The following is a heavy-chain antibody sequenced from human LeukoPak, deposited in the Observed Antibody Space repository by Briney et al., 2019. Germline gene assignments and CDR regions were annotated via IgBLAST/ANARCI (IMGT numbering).Heavy chain of an antibody. CDR3: ARLYDSSGYYERDFDY. D-gene: IGHD3-22*01. J-gene: IGHJ4*02. V-gene: IGHV1-69*04. CDR1: GGTFSSYA. CDR2: IIPILGMA. Sequence: VASVKVSCKASGGTFSSYAISWVRQAPGQGLEWMGRIIPILGMANYAQKFQGRVTITADKSTSTAYMELSSLRSEDTAVYYCARLYDSSGYYERDFDYWGQGTLVTVSS.